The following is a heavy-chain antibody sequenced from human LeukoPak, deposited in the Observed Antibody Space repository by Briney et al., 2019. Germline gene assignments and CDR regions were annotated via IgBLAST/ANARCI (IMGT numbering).Heavy chain of an antibody. CDR3: GRKRVATDAFDI. CDR1: GFTFSSYL. V-gene: IGHV3-74*01. Sequence: GGSLRLSCAASGFTFSSYLMHWVRQAPGKGLVWVSRINTDGSSTSYADSVKGRFTISRDNAKNTLYLQMNSLRAEDTAVYYCGRKRVATDAFDIWGQGTMVTVSS. D-gene: IGHD2-15*01. CDR2: INTDGSST. J-gene: IGHJ3*02.